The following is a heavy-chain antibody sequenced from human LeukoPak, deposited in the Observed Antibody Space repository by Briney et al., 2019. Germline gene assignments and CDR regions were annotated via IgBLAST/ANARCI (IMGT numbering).Heavy chain of an antibody. J-gene: IGHJ5*02. D-gene: IGHD2-15*01. Sequence: GGSLRLSCAASGFTFSSYWMSWVRQAPGKGLECVANIKQDGSEKHYVDSVKGRFTISRDNAENSLFLQMNSLRAEDTAVYYCARDGCSGGSCYSYWFDPWGQGTLVTVSS. CDR1: GFTFSSYW. CDR3: ARDGCSGGSCYSYWFDP. V-gene: IGHV3-7*01. CDR2: IKQDGSEK.